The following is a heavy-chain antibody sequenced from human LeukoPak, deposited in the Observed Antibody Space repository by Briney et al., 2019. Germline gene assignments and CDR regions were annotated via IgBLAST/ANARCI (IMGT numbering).Heavy chain of an antibody. D-gene: IGHD2-2*02. V-gene: IGHV4-38-2*01. CDR1: GYSISSGYY. J-gene: IGHJ4*02. CDR3: ARKYCSSASCYSFDY. Sequence: SETLSLTCAVSGYSISSGYYWGWIRQPPGKGVEWIGSIYHSGNTYYNPSLKSRVTISVDTSKNQFSLKLSSVTAADTAVYYCARKYCSSASCYSFDYWGQGTLVTVSS. CDR2: IYHSGNT.